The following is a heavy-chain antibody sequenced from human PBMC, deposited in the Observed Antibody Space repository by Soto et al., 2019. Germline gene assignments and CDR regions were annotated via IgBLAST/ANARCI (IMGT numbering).Heavy chain of an antibody. D-gene: IGHD2-2*01. CDR3: ARGVVPAAIDYYYYMDV. J-gene: IGHJ6*03. CDR1: GGSISSYY. CDR2: IYYSGST. Sequence: PSETLSLTCTVSGGSISSYYWSWIRQPPGKGLEWIGYIYYSGSTNYNPSLKSRVTISVDTSKSQFSLKLSSVTAADTAVYYCARGVVPAAIDYYYYMDVWGKGTTVTVSS. V-gene: IGHV4-59*01.